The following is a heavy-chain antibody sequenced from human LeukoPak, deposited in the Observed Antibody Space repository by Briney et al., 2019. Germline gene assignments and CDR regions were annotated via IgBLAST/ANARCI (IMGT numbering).Heavy chain of an antibody. V-gene: IGHV3-48*01. CDR3: ARSLRPEDY. D-gene: IGHD2-15*01. CDR2: ISSSSSTI. J-gene: IGHJ4*02. Sequence: GGSLRLSCAASGFTFSSYSMNWVRQAPGKGLEWVSYISSSSSTIYYADSVKGRFTISRDNAKNSMYLQMNSLRAEDSAVYYCARSLRPEDYWGQGTLVTVSS. CDR1: GFTFSSYS.